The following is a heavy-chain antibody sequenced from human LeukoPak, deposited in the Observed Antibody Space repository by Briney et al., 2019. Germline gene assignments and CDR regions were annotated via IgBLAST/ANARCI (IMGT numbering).Heavy chain of an antibody. V-gene: IGHV1-2*02. J-gene: IGHJ4*02. Sequence: ASVKVSCKASGCTFTGYYMHWVRQAPGQGLEWMGWINPNSGGTNYAQKFRGRVTMTRDTSISTAYMELSRLRSDDTAVYYCAREERAAAAGTSNFDYWGQGTLVTVSS. CDR3: AREERAAAAGTSNFDY. CDR2: INPNSGGT. D-gene: IGHD6-13*01. CDR1: GCTFTGYY.